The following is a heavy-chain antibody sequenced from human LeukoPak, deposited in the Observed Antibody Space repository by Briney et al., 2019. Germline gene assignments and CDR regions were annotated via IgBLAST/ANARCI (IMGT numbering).Heavy chain of an antibody. D-gene: IGHD2-2*01. Sequence: PGRSLRLSCAASGFTFSSYGMHWVRQAPGKGLEWVAVISYDGSNKYYADSVKGRFTISRDNSKNTLYLQMNSLRAEDTAVYYCAKLVEYQLLWDYWGQGTLVTVSS. V-gene: IGHV3-30*18. CDR1: GFTFSSYG. CDR2: ISYDGSNK. CDR3: AKLVEYQLLWDY. J-gene: IGHJ4*02.